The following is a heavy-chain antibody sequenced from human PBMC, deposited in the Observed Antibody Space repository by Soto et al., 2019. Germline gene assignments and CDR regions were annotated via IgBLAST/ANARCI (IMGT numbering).Heavy chain of an antibody. CDR1: GGTFSSYG. V-gene: IGHV1-69*11. D-gene: IGHD6-13*01. CDR2: IIPILGTA. J-gene: IGHJ5*02. Sequence: QVQLVQSGAEVKKPGSSVKVSCKASGGTFSSYGFSWVRQAPGQGLEWMGGIIPILGTANYAQKFHGRVTITADESKRTAYMELSSLRSEDTAVYYCARDSSSSWFLGNWFEPWGQGTLVTVSS. CDR3: ARDSSSSWFLGNWFEP.